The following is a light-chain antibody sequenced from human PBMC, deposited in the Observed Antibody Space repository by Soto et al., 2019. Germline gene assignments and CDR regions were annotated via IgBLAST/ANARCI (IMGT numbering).Light chain of an antibody. V-gene: IGKV1-33*01. CDR2: DAS. CDR1: QDISKK. J-gene: IGKJ4*01. Sequence: DVQMTQSPSSLSASVGDRVIITCQASQDISKKINWYQQKPGKAPNLLIYDASNLETGVPSRVSGSGSGAHFTFTINTLQPEDIATYYCQQNHNLPTFGGGTKVEIK. CDR3: QQNHNLPT.